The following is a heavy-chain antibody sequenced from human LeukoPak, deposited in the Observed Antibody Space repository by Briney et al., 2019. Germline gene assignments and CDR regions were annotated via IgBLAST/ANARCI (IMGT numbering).Heavy chain of an antibody. CDR2: ISGSGGST. J-gene: IGHJ4*02. Sequence: GGSLRLSCAVSGFTFSSYAMSWVRQAPGKGLEWVSAISGSGGSTYYADSVEGRFTISRDNSKNTLYLQMNSLRVEDTAVYYCAGDIVVVVAAPYLDYWGQGTLVTASS. V-gene: IGHV3-23*01. CDR3: AGDIVVVVAAPYLDY. CDR1: GFTFSSYA. D-gene: IGHD2-15*01.